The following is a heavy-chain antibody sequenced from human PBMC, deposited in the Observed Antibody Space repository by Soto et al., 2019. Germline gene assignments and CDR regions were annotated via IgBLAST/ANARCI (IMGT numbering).Heavy chain of an antibody. D-gene: IGHD3-16*02. CDR3: ARRQMITCGGIIVITGYYFDC. CDR2: LNHSGST. CDR1: GGSFSGYY. V-gene: IGHV4-34*01. Sequence: QVQLQQWGAGLLKPSETLSLTCGVYGGSFSGYYWSWIRQPPGKGLEWIGELNHSGSTNYNPSLKSRVIISVDTSKNPFSLNLSSVTAPDPAVYYCARRQMITCGGIIVITGYYFDCWVQGTLVTVSS. J-gene: IGHJ4*02.